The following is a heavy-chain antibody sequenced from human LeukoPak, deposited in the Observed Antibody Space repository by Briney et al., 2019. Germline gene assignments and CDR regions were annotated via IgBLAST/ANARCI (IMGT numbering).Heavy chain of an antibody. D-gene: IGHD4-11*01. CDR2: ISTTSRYI. CDR1: GFTFSSYS. Sequence: GESLRLSCAASGFTFSSYSMNWVRQAPGKGLEWVSSISTTSRYIYYADSVKGRFTVSRDNAKNSLSLQMNSLRAEDTAVYYCARGNSDYDHDYWGQETLVTVSS. V-gene: IGHV3-21*01. J-gene: IGHJ4*02. CDR3: ARGNSDYDHDY.